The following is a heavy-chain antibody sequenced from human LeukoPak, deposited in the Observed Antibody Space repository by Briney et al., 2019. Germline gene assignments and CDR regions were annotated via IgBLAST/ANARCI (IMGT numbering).Heavy chain of an antibody. D-gene: IGHD3-9*01. CDR1: GGSISSYY. CDR2: IYTSGST. J-gene: IGHJ5*02. V-gene: IGHV4-4*07. Sequence: PSETLSLTCTVSGGSISSYYWSWLRQPAGKGLEWIGRIYTSGSTNYNPSLKSRVTMSVDTSKNQFSLKLSSVTAADTAVYYCARDKGYYDILTGYYRNWLDPWGQGTLVTVSS. CDR3: ARDKGYYDILTGYYRNWLDP.